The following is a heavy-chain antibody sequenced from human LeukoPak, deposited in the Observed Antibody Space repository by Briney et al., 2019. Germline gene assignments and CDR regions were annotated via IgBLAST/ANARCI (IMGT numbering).Heavy chain of an antibody. J-gene: IGHJ5*02. V-gene: IGHV1-18*01. CDR1: GYTFTSYG. D-gene: IGHD3-10*01. CDR2: ISAYNGNT. CDR3: ARDPRNYYGSGSSEEGFDP. Sequence: ASVKVSCKASGYTFTSYGISWVRQAPGQGLEWMGWISAYNGNTNYAQKLQGRVTMTTDTSTSTAYMELRSLRSDDTAVYYCARDPRNYYGSGSSEEGFDPWGQGTLVTVSS.